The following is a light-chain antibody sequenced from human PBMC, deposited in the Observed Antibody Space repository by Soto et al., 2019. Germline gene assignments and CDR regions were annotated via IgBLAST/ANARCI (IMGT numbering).Light chain of an antibody. V-gene: IGKV3-11*01. Sequence: EIVLTQSPATLSLPPGERATLSCRASQSVSRYLSWYQQKPCQAHSLLISDTSNRATGIPARFSGSGSGTDFTLTISSLEPEDFAVYYCQQRSNWPIITFGQGTRLEIK. CDR1: QSVSRY. J-gene: IGKJ5*01. CDR2: DTS. CDR3: QQRSNWPIIT.